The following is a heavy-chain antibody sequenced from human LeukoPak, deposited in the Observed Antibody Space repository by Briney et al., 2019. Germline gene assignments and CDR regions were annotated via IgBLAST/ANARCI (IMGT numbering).Heavy chain of an antibody. D-gene: IGHD6-13*01. Sequence: ASVKVSCKASGYTFNGFYLHWVRQAPGQGLEWMGWINPNSGGTNYAQKFQGRVTMTRDTSISTAYMELSRLRSDDTAVYYCARGYPFPKPAAGTYSQHGARAPRVTVP. CDR3: ARGYPFPKPAAGTYSQH. V-gene: IGHV1-2*02. CDR2: INPNSGGT. CDR1: GYTFNGFY. J-gene: IGHJ1*01.